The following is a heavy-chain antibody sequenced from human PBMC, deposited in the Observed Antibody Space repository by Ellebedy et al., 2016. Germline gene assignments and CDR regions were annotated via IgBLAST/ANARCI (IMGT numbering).Heavy chain of an antibody. J-gene: IGHJ5*02. Sequence: SETLSLTCTVSGGSISSSSYYWGWIRQPPGKGLEWIGNIYYSGNTYYNPSLKSRVTMSVDTSKSQLSLKLRSVTAADTAVYYCARTYSSSWYEWFEPWGQGTLVTVSS. V-gene: IGHV4-39*01. D-gene: IGHD6-13*01. CDR2: IYYSGNT. CDR1: GGSISSSSYY. CDR3: ARTYSSSWYEWFEP.